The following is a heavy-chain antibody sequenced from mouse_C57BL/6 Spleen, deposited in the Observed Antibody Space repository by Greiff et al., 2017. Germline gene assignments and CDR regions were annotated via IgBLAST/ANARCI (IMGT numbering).Heavy chain of an antibody. CDR1: GYTFTDHT. V-gene: IGHV1-78*01. D-gene: IGHD2-4*01. J-gene: IGHJ4*01. Sequence: QVQLQQSDAELVKPGASVKISCKVSGYTFTDHTIHWMKQRPEQGLEWIGYIYPRDGSTKYNEKFKGQATLNADKSYSTAYMQLYSLTSEDSAVYFCARWGDDYDEYYYAMDYWGQGTSVTVSS. CDR3: ARWGDDYDEYYYAMDY. CDR2: IYPRDGST.